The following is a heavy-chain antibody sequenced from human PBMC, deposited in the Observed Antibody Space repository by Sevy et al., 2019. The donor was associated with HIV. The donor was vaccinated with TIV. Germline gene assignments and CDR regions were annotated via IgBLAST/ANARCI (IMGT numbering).Heavy chain of an antibody. J-gene: IGHJ3*01. D-gene: IGHD1-1*01. Sequence: GGSLRLSCAASGFTFNDNAMSWVRLGPGKGLEWVSGIIWSGANTGYADSVKGRFTIVRDDTKRSSYLQMNSLRAEDTAVYYCVRSTWYRDTTGFGAFDLWGQGTLVTVSS. CDR1: GFTFNDNA. V-gene: IGHV3-20*04. CDR2: IIWSGANT. CDR3: VRSTWYRDTTGFGAFDL.